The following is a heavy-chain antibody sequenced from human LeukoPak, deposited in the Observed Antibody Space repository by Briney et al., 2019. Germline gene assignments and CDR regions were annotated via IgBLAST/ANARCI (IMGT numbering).Heavy chain of an antibody. Sequence: GGSLRLSCVASGFTFSSNGMHWVRQAPGKGLEWVTFIQYDGSKKYYADSVKGRFTISRDNSKNTLYLEMNSLRAEDTAVYYCAKHPSGYYYDHFDYWGQGTLVTVSS. V-gene: IGHV3-30*02. J-gene: IGHJ4*02. CDR3: AKHPSGYYYDHFDY. CDR2: IQYDGSKK. CDR1: GFTFSSNG. D-gene: IGHD3-22*01.